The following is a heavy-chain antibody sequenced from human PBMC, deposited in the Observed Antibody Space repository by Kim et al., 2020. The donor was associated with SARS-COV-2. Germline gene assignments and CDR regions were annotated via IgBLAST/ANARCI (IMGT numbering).Heavy chain of an antibody. V-gene: IGHV5-51*01. J-gene: IGHJ4*02. Sequence: GESLKISCKTSGFEFTNYWIGWVRQMPGKGLEWMGVIYPEDSDIRYSPSFQGQVTISADRSINTAFLQWRSLRASDTATYFCVRPGFETWVFDAWGQGT. CDR3: VRPGFETWVFDA. CDR1: GFEFTNYW. D-gene: IGHD3-3*01. CDR2: IYPEDSDI.